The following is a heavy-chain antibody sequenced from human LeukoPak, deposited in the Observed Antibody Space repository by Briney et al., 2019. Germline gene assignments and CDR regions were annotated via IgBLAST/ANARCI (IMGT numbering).Heavy chain of an antibody. V-gene: IGHV3-64*01. CDR1: GFTFSSYA. D-gene: IGHD6-6*01. CDR2: ISSNGGST. J-gene: IGHJ4*02. Sequence: GGSLRLSCAASGFTFSSYAMHWVRQAPGKGLEYVSAISSNGGSTYYASSVKGRFTISRDNSKNTLYLQMGSLRAEDMAVYYCARSAAHPYYFDYWGQGTLVTVSS. CDR3: ARSAAHPYYFDY.